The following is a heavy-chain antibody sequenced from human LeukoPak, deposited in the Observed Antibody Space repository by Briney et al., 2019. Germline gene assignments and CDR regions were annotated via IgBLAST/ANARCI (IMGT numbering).Heavy chain of an antibody. CDR2: IRYDGSNK. CDR3: AKVPLELLWFGEPRRGLDY. CDR1: GFTFSSYG. V-gene: IGHV3-30*02. Sequence: PGGSLRLSCAASGFTFSSYGMHWVRQAPGKGLEWVAFIRYDGSNKYYADSVKGRFTISRDNSKNTLYLQMNSLRAEDTAVYYCAKVPLELLWFGEPRRGLDYWGQGTLVTVSS. D-gene: IGHD3-10*01. J-gene: IGHJ4*02.